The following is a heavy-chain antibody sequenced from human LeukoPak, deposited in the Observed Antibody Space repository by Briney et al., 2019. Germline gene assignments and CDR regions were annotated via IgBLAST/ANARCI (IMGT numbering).Heavy chain of an antibody. J-gene: IGHJ4*02. V-gene: IGHV3-21*01. CDR1: GFTFNYYS. CDR2: ISSISNYI. D-gene: IGHD1-26*01. Sequence: GGSLRLSCAASGFTFNYYSMNWVRQAPGKGLEWVSSISSISNYIYYADSVKGRFTISRDNAKNSLYLQMNSLRAEGTAVYYCAKKLVGATHYFDYWGQGTLVTVSS. CDR3: AKKLVGATHYFDY.